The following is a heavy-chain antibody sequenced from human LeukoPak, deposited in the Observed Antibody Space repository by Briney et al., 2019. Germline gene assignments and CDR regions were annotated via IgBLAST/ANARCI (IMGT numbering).Heavy chain of an antibody. CDR1: GWSFSGYY. Sequence: SETLSLTCAVYGWSFSGYYWSWIRQPPGKGLEWIGEINRSGSTNYNPSLKSRVTISVDTSKNQFSLKLSSVTAADTAVYYCAREHKVDYFDYWGQGTLVTVSS. J-gene: IGHJ4*02. CDR3: AREHKVDYFDY. CDR2: INRSGST. V-gene: IGHV4-34*01. D-gene: IGHD5-12*01.